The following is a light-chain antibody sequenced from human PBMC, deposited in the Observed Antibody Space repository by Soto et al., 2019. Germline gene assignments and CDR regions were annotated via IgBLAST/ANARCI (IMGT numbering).Light chain of an antibody. J-gene: IGKJ3*01. Sequence: EIVLTQSPGTLSLSPGERATLSCRASQSVSSSYLAWYQQKPGQAPRLLIYGASSRATGIPDRFRGSGSGTDFALTISRLETEDFAVYYCQQYGSSPRFTFGPGTKVDI. CDR3: QQYGSSPRFT. CDR1: QSVSSSY. V-gene: IGKV3-20*01. CDR2: GAS.